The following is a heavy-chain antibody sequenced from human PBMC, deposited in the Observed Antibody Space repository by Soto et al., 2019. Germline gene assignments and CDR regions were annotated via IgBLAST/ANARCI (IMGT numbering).Heavy chain of an antibody. V-gene: IGHV3-15*07. D-gene: IGHD3-16*02. J-gene: IGHJ6*02. CDR1: GFTFSNAW. Sequence: PGGSLRLSCAASGFTFSNAWMNWVRQAPGKGLEWVGRIKSKTDGGTTDYAAPVKGRFTISRDDSKNTLYLQMNSLKTEDTAVYYCTHPRGITFGGVIGDYYYYGMDVWGQGTTVTVSS. CDR2: IKSKTDGGTT. CDR3: THPRGITFGGVIGDYYYYGMDV.